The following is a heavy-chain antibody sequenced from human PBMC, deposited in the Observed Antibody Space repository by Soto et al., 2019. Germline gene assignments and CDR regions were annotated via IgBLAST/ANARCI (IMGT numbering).Heavy chain of an antibody. Sequence: QVQLVQSGAEVKKPGSSVKVSCKASGGTFSSYAISWVRQAPGQGLEWMGGSIPIFGTANYAQKFQGRVTITADKSRSTAYLERSSLSSEDTDVYYCAREVDCSGGSCYQYYYYGMDVWGQGTTVTVSS. V-gene: IGHV1-69*06. D-gene: IGHD2-15*01. CDR1: GGTFSSYA. CDR2: SIPIFGTA. CDR3: AREVDCSGGSCYQYYYYGMDV. J-gene: IGHJ6*02.